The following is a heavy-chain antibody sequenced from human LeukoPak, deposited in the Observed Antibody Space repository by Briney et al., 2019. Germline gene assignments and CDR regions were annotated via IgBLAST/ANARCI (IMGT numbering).Heavy chain of an antibody. Sequence: SETLSLTCTVSGYSISSGYYWGWIRQPPGKGLEWIGSIYHSGSTYYNPSLKSRVTISVDTSKNQFSPKLSSVTAADTAVYYCARAVGATPDYWGQGTLVTVSS. J-gene: IGHJ4*02. V-gene: IGHV4-38-2*02. CDR2: IYHSGST. CDR3: ARAVGATPDY. CDR1: GYSISSGYY. D-gene: IGHD1-26*01.